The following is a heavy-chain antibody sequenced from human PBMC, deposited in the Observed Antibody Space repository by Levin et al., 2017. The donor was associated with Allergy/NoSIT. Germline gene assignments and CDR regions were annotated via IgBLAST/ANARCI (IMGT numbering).Heavy chain of an antibody. Sequence: AGGSLRLSCAASGFTFSSYGMHWVRQAPGKGLEWVAVISYDGSNKYYADSVKGRFTISRDNSKNTLYLQMNSLRAEDTAVYYCAKEGGGSSSWFDPWGQGTLVTVSS. D-gene: IGHD6-13*01. J-gene: IGHJ5*02. CDR3: AKEGGGSSSWFDP. CDR2: ISYDGSNK. CDR1: GFTFSSYG. V-gene: IGHV3-30*18.